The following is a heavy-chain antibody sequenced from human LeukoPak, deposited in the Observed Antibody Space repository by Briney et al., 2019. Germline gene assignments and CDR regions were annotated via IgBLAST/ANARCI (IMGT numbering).Heavy chain of an antibody. CDR3: AREGCTSTSCLSDAFDM. J-gene: IGHJ3*02. CDR1: GFTVSSNY. D-gene: IGHD2-2*01. Sequence: GGSLRLSCAASGFTVSSNYMNWVRQAPGKGLEWVSVIYSGGSTYYADSVKGRFTISRDNSKNTLYLQMNSLRAEDTAVYYCAREGCTSTSCLSDAFDMWGQGTTVTVSS. CDR2: IYSGGST. V-gene: IGHV3-53*01.